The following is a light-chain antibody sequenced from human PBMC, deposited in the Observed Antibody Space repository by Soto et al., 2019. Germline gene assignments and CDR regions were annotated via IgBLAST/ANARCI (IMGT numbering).Light chain of an antibody. V-gene: IGLV2-23*02. Sequence: QSALTQPASVSGSPGQSITISCTGTSSDVGSYNLVSWYQQHPDKAPKLIIYEVSKWPSGVSSRFSASKSGNTASLTISGLQYEDEADYYCCSYAGSSTWVLGGGTKLTVL. CDR3: CSYAGSSTWV. CDR2: EVS. CDR1: SSDVGSYNL. J-gene: IGLJ3*02.